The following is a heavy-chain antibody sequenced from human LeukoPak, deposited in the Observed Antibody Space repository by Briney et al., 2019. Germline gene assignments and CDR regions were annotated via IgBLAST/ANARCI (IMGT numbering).Heavy chain of an antibody. CDR1: GLTFSSYA. Sequence: GGSLRLSCAASGLTFSSYAMSWVRQAPGKGLEWISAIYSSGTYYADSVKGRFTISTDYSRNTLYLQMNSLRAEDTALYYCAKVGRGGCSSTRCYGDFDYWGQGTLVTVSS. CDR2: IYSSGT. V-gene: IGHV3-23*05. CDR3: AKVGRGGCSSTRCYGDFDY. J-gene: IGHJ4*02. D-gene: IGHD2-2*01.